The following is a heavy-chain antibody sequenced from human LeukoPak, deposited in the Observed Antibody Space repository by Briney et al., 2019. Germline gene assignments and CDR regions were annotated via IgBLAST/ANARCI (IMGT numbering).Heavy chain of an antibody. V-gene: IGHV4-59*08. J-gene: IGHJ3*02. CDR1: GGSISSYY. D-gene: IGHD3-10*01. Sequence: SETLSLTCTVSGGSISSYYWSWIRQPPGKGLEWIGYIYYSGSTNYNPSLKSRVTISVDTSKNQFSLKLSSVTAADTAVYYCARHSRIYGSGSYYSAFDIWGQGTMVTISS. CDR2: IYYSGST. CDR3: ARHSRIYGSGSYYSAFDI.